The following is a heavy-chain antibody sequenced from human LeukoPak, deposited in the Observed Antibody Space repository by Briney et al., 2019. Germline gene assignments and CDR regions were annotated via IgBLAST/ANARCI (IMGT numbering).Heavy chain of an antibody. CDR1: GYTFTGYY. V-gene: IGHV1-2*02. CDR2: INPNSGGT. D-gene: IGHD1-26*01. CDR3: ARDLGSSDAFDI. Sequence: ASVKVSCKASGYTFTGYYMHWVRQAAGQGREWMGWINPNSGGTNYAQKFQGRVTMTRDTSISTAYMELSRLRSDDTAVYYCARDLGSSDAFDIWGQGTRVTVSS. J-gene: IGHJ3*02.